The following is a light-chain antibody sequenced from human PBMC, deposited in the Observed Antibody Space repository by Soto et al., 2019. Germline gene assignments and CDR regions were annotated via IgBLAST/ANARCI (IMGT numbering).Light chain of an antibody. CDR3: QQYKTWAYT. CDR2: GVS. CDR1: QSVSSN. J-gene: IGKJ2*01. V-gene: IGKV3-15*01. Sequence: EIVMTQSPATLSVSPGDRATLSCRASQSVSSNLAWYQQKPGQAPRLLIYGVSTRATGIPARFSGSGSGTDFTLTISSLQSEDFAVYYCQQYKTWAYTFGQGTKLEIK.